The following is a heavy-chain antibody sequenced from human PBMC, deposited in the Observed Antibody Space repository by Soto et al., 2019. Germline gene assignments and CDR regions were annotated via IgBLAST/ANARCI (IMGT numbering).Heavy chain of an antibody. CDR3: ARDYYDSSGYYLFYYFDY. D-gene: IGHD3-22*01. CDR2: IIPILGIA. V-gene: IGHV1-69*04. J-gene: IGHJ4*02. CDR1: GGTFSSYT. Sequence: SVKVSCKASGGTFSSYTISWVRQAPGQGLEWMGRIIPILGIANYAQKFQGRVTITADKSTSTAYMELSSLRSEDTAVYYCARDYYDSSGYYLFYYFDYWGQGTLVTVSS.